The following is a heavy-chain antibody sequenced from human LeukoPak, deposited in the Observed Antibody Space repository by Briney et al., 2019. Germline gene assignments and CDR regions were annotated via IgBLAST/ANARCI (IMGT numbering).Heavy chain of an antibody. J-gene: IGHJ4*02. CDR2: ISCYNGDT. V-gene: IGHV1-18*01. D-gene: IGHD3-22*01. CDR3: ARDPSNSSGYHAHFDS. Sequence: GASVKVSFKASGYTFTHHGISWVRQAPGQGLEWMGWISCYNGDTIYAQNVQGRVTMTTDASTRTAYIELRNLRSDDTAMYYCARDPSNSSGYHAHFDSWGQGTLVTVSS. CDR1: GYTFTHHG.